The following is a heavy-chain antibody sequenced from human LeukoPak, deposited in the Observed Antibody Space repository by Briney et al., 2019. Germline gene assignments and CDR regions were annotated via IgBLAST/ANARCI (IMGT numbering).Heavy chain of an antibody. Sequence: PGGSLRLSCAASGFTFDDYGMSWVRQAPGKGLEWVSGINWNGGSTGYGDSVKGRFTISRDNAKNSLYLQMNSLRAEDTALYYCAGGDRNGWYFDYWGQGILVTVSS. V-gene: IGHV3-20*04. CDR3: AGGDRNGWYFDY. D-gene: IGHD6-19*01. CDR1: GFTFDDYG. J-gene: IGHJ4*02. CDR2: INWNGGST.